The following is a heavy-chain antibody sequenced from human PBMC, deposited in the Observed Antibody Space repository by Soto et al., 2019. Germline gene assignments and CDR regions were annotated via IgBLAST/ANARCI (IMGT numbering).Heavy chain of an antibody. V-gene: IGHV3-48*01. CDR1: GFSISDCS. CDR2: ISTNNDAI. J-gene: IGHJ4*02. D-gene: IGHD3-10*01. Sequence: EVQLVESGGGLVQPGGSLRLSCAASGFSISDCSMNWVRRAPGKGLEWISYISTNNDAIYYADSVKGRFTISRDNAKNSLYLQMNRLRAEDTALYYCACVLGSRRSGSYPSYWGQGTLVTVSS. CDR3: ACVLGSRRSGSYPSY.